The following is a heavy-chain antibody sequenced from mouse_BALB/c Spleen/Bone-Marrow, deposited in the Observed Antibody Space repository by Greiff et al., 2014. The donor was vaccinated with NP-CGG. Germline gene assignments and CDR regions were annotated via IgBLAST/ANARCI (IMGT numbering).Heavy chain of an antibody. J-gene: IGHJ3*01. CDR3: ARGGYGNYVFAY. D-gene: IGHD2-1*01. V-gene: IGHV1-87*01. CDR1: GYTFTSYW. Sequence: VNLVESGAELARPGASVKLSCKASGYTFTSYWMQWVKQRPGQGLEWIGTIYPGDGDTRYTQKFKGKATLTADKSSSTAYMQLSSLASEDSAVYYCARGGYGNYVFAYWGQGTLVTVSA. CDR2: IYPGDGDT.